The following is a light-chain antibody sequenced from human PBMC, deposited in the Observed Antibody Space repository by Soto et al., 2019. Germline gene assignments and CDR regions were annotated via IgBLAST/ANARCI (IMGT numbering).Light chain of an antibody. CDR3: CSYTPSGTNV. CDR2: EVT. V-gene: IGLV2-18*02. CDR1: SSDLGNYNR. J-gene: IGLJ1*01. Sequence: QSALTQPPSVSGSPGQSVAISCTGTSSDLGNYNRVSWYQQPPGTAPKLIIYEVTNRPSGVPDRFSGSKSGDTASLTISGLQAEDEADYFCCSYTPSGTNVFGTGTKLTVL.